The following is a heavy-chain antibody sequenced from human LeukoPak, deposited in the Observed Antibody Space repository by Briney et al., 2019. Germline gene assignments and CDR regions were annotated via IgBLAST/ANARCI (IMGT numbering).Heavy chain of an antibody. CDR1: GFTFSKYW. Sequence: AGGSLRLSCAASGFTFSKYWMLWVRQAPGKGLESVSRISTDGTVTTYADSVKGRFTVSRDNADNTIFLQMNSVSDADTAVYYCATKQWLAPPPDSWGQGTPVTVSS. CDR2: ISTDGTVT. CDR3: ATKQWLAPPPDS. V-gene: IGHV3-74*01. D-gene: IGHD6-19*01. J-gene: IGHJ4*02.